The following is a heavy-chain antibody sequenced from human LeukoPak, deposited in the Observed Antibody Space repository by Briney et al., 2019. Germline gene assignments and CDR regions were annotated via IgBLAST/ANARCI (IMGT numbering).Heavy chain of an antibody. Sequence: GGSLRLSCAASGFTFSHFWMSWVRQAPGKGLEWVAYIKKTGSETYYVDSVKGRFTITRDNTRNSLFLQMYSLRAEDTAVYYCAKDFSTGWTYYYGMDVWGQGATVTVSS. V-gene: IGHV3-7*01. CDR2: IKKTGSET. D-gene: IGHD6-19*01. J-gene: IGHJ6*02. CDR1: GFTFSHFW. CDR3: AKDFSTGWTYYYGMDV.